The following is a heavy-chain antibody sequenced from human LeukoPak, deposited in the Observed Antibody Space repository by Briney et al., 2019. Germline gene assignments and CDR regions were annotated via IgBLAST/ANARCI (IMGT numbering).Heavy chain of an antibody. V-gene: IGHV3-74*01. J-gene: IGHJ4*02. CDR3: ASGYCSGGSCYSGKYDY. Sequence: GGSLRLSCAASGFTFSNYWMYWVRQAPGKGLVWVSRINSDGKTTNYADSVKGRFTISRDNAKNTLYLQMNSLRAEDTAVYYCASGYCSGGSCYSGKYDYWGQGTLVTVLS. D-gene: IGHD2-15*01. CDR1: GFTFSNYW. CDR2: INSDGKTT.